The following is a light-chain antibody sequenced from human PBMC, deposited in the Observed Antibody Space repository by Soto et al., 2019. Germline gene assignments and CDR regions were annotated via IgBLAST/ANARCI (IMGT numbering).Light chain of an antibody. CDR1: QSLSGN. CDR3: QQYDSWPRT. Sequence: EIVMTQSPATLSVSPGQRATLSCRASQSLSGNLVWYQQKPGQPPRLLMYGASTRATGIPARFSGSGSGTEFTLAISSLQSEDFAIYYCQQYDSWPRTFGQGTKVEIK. J-gene: IGKJ1*01. V-gene: IGKV3-15*01. CDR2: GAS.